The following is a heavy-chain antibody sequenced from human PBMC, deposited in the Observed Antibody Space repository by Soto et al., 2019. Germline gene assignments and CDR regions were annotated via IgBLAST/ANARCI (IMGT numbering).Heavy chain of an antibody. V-gene: IGHV4-34*01. CDR1: GGSFIGYY. D-gene: IGHD4-17*01. Sequence: LLIMSLTYAVYGGSFIGYYWSWIRKTPGKGLEWIGEINHSGSTNYNPSLKSRVTISVDTSKNQFSLKLSSVTAADTAVYYCARWKYGDGYYYYGMDVWGQGTTVTVSS. J-gene: IGHJ6*02. CDR2: INHSGST. CDR3: ARWKYGDGYYYYGMDV.